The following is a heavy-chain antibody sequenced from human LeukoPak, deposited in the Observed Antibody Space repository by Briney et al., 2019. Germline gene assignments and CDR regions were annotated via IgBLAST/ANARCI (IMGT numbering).Heavy chain of an antibody. CDR3: AKDSRGNYGACFDP. V-gene: IGHV3-23*01. J-gene: IGHJ5*02. Sequence: WGSLRLSCAASGFTFSSYAMSWVRQAPGKGLEWVSAISGSGGTTHYADSVKGRFTISRDNSKNTLYLQMNSLRADDTAVYYCAKDSRGNYGACFDPWGQGTLVTVSS. CDR1: GFTFSSYA. CDR2: ISGSGGTT. D-gene: IGHD4-11*01.